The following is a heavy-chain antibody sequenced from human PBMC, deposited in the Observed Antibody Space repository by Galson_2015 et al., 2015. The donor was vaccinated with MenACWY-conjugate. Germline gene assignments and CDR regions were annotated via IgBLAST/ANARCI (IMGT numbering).Heavy chain of an antibody. CDR1: GCTFNDYS. J-gene: IGHJ6*02. Sequence: SVKVSCKASGCTFNDYSIHWVRQAPGQGLEWMGWIDPSSGGANYAPQFQGWVTMTRDTSTTTAYMEVSRLKSDDTAVYYCARGCKRTLAARFYYGLNGWGQGTSVAVSS. V-gene: IGHV1-2*04. D-gene: IGHD2/OR15-2a*01. CDR2: IDPSSGGA. CDR3: ARGCKRTLAARFYYGLNG.